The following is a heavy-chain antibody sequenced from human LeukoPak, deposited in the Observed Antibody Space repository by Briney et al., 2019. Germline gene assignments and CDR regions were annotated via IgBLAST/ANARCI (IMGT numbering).Heavy chain of an antibody. Sequence: ASVKVSCKASGYTFTSYYMHWMRQAPGQGPEWMGIINPRGGSTDYAQKFQGRVTMTSDTSTSTVYMELHSLRSEDTAVYFCAGVGITAATADYWGQGTLVTVSS. D-gene: IGHD4-23*01. CDR1: GYTFTSYY. J-gene: IGHJ4*02. V-gene: IGHV1-46*01. CDR2: INPRGGST. CDR3: AGVGITAATADY.